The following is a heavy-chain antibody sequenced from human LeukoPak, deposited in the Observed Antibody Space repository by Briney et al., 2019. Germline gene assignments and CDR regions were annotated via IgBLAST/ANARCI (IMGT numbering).Heavy chain of an antibody. J-gene: IGHJ4*02. V-gene: IGHV1-8*01. D-gene: IGHD3-22*01. CDR2: MNPNSGNT. Sequence: GASVKVSCKASGYTFTSYDINWVRQATGQGLEWRGWMNPNSGNTGYAQKFQGRVTITRDTSISTAYMELSNLRSEDTAVYYCARRSDYYDSSSYVYWGQGTLVTVSS. CDR1: GYTFTSYD. CDR3: ARRSDYYDSSSYVY.